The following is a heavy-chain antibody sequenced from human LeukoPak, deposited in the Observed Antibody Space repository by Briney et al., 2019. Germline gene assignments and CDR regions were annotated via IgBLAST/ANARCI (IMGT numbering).Heavy chain of an antibody. CDR1: GFTFISYG. J-gene: IGHJ4*02. Sequence: PGRSLRLSCAASGFTFISYGMHWVRQAPGKGLEWVAIKSYDGSNKYYADSVKGRFTISRDNSKNTLYLQMNSLRAEDTAVYYCAKDSDYYGSGSYFSPDYWGQGTLVTVPS. CDR2: KSYDGSNK. D-gene: IGHD3-10*01. V-gene: IGHV3-30*18. CDR3: AKDSDYYGSGSYFSPDY.